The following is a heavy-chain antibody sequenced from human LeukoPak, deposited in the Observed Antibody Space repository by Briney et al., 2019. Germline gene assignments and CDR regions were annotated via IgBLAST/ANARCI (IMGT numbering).Heavy chain of an antibody. Sequence: SETLSLTCSVSRDYIRQNDYYWVCIRQPPGKGLEWIGNVYKTGTTSYNPSLSSRVTMSIDTSKSQFSLRVNSVTAADTAVYYCARLIVGCTDGVCYKGHLYWGQGTLVTVSS. CDR3: ARLIVGCTDGVCYKGHLY. CDR1: RDYIRQNDYY. J-gene: IGHJ4*02. D-gene: IGHD2-8*01. V-gene: IGHV4-39*07. CDR2: VYKTGTT.